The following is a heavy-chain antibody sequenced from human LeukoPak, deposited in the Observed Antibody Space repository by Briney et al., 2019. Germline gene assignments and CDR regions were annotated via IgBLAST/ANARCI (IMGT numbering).Heavy chain of an antibody. J-gene: IGHJ3*02. V-gene: IGHV4-59*01. CDR2: IYYSGST. Sequence: PSETLSLTCTASGGSISSYYWSWIRQPPGKGLEWIGYIYYSGSTNYKPSLKSRVTISVDTSKNQFSLKLSSVTAADTAVYYCATGAERFRDAFDIWGQGTMVTVSS. D-gene: IGHD3-10*01. CDR3: ATGAERFRDAFDI. CDR1: GGSISSYY.